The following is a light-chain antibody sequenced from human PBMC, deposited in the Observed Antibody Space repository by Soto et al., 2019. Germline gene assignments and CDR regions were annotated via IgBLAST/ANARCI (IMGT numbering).Light chain of an antibody. J-gene: IGKJ1*01. CDR2: QTS. V-gene: IGKV3-11*01. CDR3: HQRQSWPRT. Sequence: SVLPQSPATLSSFPGDRVTLSCRASQYINTRLAWYQHRPGQAPRLLIYQTSLRAAGIPARFSASGSGTDFTLTISDVQPEDFALYYCHQRQSWPRTFGQGTKVDI. CDR1: QYINTR.